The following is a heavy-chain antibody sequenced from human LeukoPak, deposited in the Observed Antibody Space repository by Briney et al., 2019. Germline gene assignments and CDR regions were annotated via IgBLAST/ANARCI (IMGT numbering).Heavy chain of an antibody. CDR1: GGSISSYY. CDR3: ARYGYYDSSGYYAFDY. V-gene: IGHV4-59*01. J-gene: IGHJ4*02. CDR2: IYYSGST. Sequence: PSENLSLTCTVSGGSISSYYWSWIRQPPGKGLEWIGYIYYSGSTNYNPSLKSRVTISVDTSKNQFSLKLSSVTAADTAVYYCARYGYYDSSGYYAFDYWGQGTLVTVSS. D-gene: IGHD3-22*01.